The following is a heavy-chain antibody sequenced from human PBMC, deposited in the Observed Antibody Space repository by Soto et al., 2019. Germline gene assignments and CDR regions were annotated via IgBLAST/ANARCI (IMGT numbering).Heavy chain of an antibody. CDR3: ARGGDGYNYGFDY. V-gene: IGHV1-3*01. CDR1: GYTFTSYA. D-gene: IGHD5-12*01. CDR2: INAGNGNT. Sequence: ASVKVSCKASGYTFTSYAMHWVRQAPGQRLEWMGWINAGNGNTKYSQKFQGRVTITRDTSASTAYMELSSLRSEDTAVYYCARGGDGYNYGFDYWGQGTLVTVSS. J-gene: IGHJ4*02.